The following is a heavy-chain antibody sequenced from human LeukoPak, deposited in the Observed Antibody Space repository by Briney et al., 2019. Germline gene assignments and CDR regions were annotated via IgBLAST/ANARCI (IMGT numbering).Heavy chain of an antibody. Sequence: PSESLSLTCAVYGGSFSGYYWSWIRQPPGKGLEWIGEINHSGSTNYNPSLKSRVTISVDTSKNQFSLKLSSVTAADTAVYYCARVFTIFYHKRAFDIWGQGTMVTVSS. J-gene: IGHJ3*02. D-gene: IGHD3-9*01. CDR2: INHSGST. V-gene: IGHV4-34*01. CDR3: ARVFTIFYHKRAFDI. CDR1: GGSFSGYY.